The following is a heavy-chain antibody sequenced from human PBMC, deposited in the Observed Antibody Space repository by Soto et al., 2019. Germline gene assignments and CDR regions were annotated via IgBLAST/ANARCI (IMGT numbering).Heavy chain of an antibody. J-gene: IGHJ6*02. CDR1: GFTFSSYS. CDR2: ISSSSSYI. V-gene: IGHV3-21*01. CDR3: ARDQDYLGYYYGMDV. D-gene: IGHD3-10*01. Sequence: PGGSLRLSCAASGFTFSSYSMNWVRQAPGKGLEWVSSISSSSSYIYYADSVKGRFTISRDNAKNSLYLQMNSLRAEDTAVYYCARDQDYLGYYYGMDVWGQGNTVTVSS.